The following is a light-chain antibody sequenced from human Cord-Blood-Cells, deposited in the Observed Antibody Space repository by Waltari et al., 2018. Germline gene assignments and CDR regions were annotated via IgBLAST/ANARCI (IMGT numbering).Light chain of an antibody. CDR3: QQXYSTPYT. V-gene: IGKV4-1*01. J-gene: IGKJ2*01. CDR1: QSVLYSSNNKNY. Sequence: DIVMTQSPDSLAVSLGERATINCKSSQSVLYSSNNKNYLAWYQQKPGQPPKLLIYWASTRESGVPDRFSGSGSGTDFTLTISSLQAEDVXVYYCQQXYSTPYTFXXGXKXEIX. CDR2: WAS.